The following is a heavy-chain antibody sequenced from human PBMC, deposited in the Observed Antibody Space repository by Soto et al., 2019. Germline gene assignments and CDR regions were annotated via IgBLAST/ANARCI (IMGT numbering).Heavy chain of an antibody. J-gene: IGHJ4*02. CDR1: GFSLSTSGVG. V-gene: IGHV2-5*02. D-gene: IGHD5-12*01. CDR2: IYWDDDK. Sequence: QITLKESGPTLVKPTQTLTLTCTFSGFSLSTSGVGVGWIRQPPGKALEWLALIYWDDDKRYSPSLKSRLTITKDTSKNQVVLTMTNKDPVDTATYYCASFVYSGYDFGYWGQGTLVTVSS. CDR3: ASFVYSGYDFGY.